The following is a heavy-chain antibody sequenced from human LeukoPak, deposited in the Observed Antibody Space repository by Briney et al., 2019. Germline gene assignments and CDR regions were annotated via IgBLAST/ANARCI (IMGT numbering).Heavy chain of an antibody. CDR3: ARAFFRQYQLPTQFDP. V-gene: IGHV4-34*01. Sequence: PSETLSLTRAVYGGSFSGYYWSWIRQPPGKGLEWIGEINHSGSTNYNPSLKSRVTISVDTSKNQFSLKLSSVTAADTAVYYCARAFFRQYQLPTQFDPWGQGTLVTVSS. D-gene: IGHD2-2*01. J-gene: IGHJ5*02. CDR1: GGSFSGYY. CDR2: INHSGST.